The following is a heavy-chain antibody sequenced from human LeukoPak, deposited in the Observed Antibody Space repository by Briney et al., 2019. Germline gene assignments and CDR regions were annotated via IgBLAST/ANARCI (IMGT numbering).Heavy chain of an antibody. CDR1: GGSISSSSYY. CDR3: ARHLDQQWEGDY. J-gene: IGHJ4*02. V-gene: IGHV4-39*01. D-gene: IGHD1-26*01. Sequence: SETLSLTCTVSGGSISSSSYYWGWIRQPPGKGLEWIGSIYYSGSTYYNPSLKSRVTISVDTSKNQFSPKLSSVTAADTAVYYCARHLDQQWEGDYWGQGTLVTVSS. CDR2: IYYSGST.